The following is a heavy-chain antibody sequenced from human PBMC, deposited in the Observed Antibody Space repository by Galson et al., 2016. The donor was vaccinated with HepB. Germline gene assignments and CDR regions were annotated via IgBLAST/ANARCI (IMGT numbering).Heavy chain of an antibody. CDR3: ARDLVVTRNYYYYHYMDV. D-gene: IGHD3-22*01. V-gene: IGHV3-30*04. Sequence: SLRLSCAASGFTFSSYTMHWVRQAPGKGQEWVAVISYGGRDEYYADSVKGRSTISRDNSKNTLYLQMDSLRAEDTAVYYCARDLVVTRNYYYYHYMDVWGKGTTVTVSS. CDR2: ISYGGRDE. J-gene: IGHJ6*03. CDR1: GFTFSSYT.